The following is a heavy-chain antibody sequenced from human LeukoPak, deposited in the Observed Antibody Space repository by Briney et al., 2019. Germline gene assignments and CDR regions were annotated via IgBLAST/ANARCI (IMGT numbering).Heavy chain of an antibody. CDR2: INPNSGGT. J-gene: IGHJ3*02. Sequence: ASVKVSCKASGYTLSGYYMHWVRQAPGQGLEWMGWINPNSGGTNYAQKFQGRVTMTRDTSISTAYMELSRLRSDDTAVYYCARDEGTYYYDSSGPIPNAFDIWGQGTMVTVSS. CDR3: ARDEGTYYYDSSGPIPNAFDI. V-gene: IGHV1-2*02. D-gene: IGHD3-22*01. CDR1: GYTLSGYY.